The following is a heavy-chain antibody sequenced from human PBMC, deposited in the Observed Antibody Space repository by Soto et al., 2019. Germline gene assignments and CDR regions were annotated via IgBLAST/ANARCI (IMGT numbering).Heavy chain of an antibody. D-gene: IGHD3-22*01. CDR1: GYIXTDYY. CDR3: ARPSGYYPYYFDD. V-gene: IGHV1-2*04. CDR2: INPNSGGT. Sequence: SXKVSFKTSGYIXTDYYRNLVRQAPGQGLERMGWINPNSGGTNYAQKFQDWVTITRDTSIKTAYMEVNRLRSDYTAVYYCARPSGYYPYYFDDWGQGTQGTVSS. J-gene: IGHJ4*02.